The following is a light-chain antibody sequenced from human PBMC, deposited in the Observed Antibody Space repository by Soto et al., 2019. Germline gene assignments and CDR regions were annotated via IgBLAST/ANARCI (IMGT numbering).Light chain of an antibody. CDR2: IAS. J-gene: IGKJ5*01. CDR1: QGISNS. V-gene: IGKV1-9*01. CDR3: QQLDSYPLT. Sequence: IQLSQSPSSLSASIGDRVTITCRASQGISNSLAWYQQKPGKAPKLLIYIASTLQSGVPPRFSGSGFGTDFTLTISSLQPEDFATYYCQQLDSYPLTFGQGTRLEIK.